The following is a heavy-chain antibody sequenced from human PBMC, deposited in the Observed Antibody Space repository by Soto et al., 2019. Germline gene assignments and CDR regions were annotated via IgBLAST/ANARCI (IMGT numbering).Heavy chain of an antibody. V-gene: IGHV3-72*01. Sequence: GVPMRGNSVTAGLIVSDHYMDWVRQAPGKGLEWVGRSNIRAERYTTIYAASVSGSFSISSDDSTNSLFLQMNSLKTEEMAVYYCAACAPRVPPFQRSCHGPLFTV. CDR2: SNIRAERYTT. CDR3: AACAPRVPPFQR. CDR1: GLIVSDHY. D-gene: IGHD6-6*01. J-gene: IGHJ1*01.